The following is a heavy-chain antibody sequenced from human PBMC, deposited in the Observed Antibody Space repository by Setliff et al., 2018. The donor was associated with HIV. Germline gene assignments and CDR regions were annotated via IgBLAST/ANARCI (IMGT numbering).Heavy chain of an antibody. CDR1: GYSFTSYF. J-gene: IGHJ3*02. CDR3: ARAGGGATDQAFDI. V-gene: IGHV1-46*01. D-gene: IGHD2-2*01. CDR2: IDPNGGAT. Sequence: ASVKVSCKAFGYSFTSYFLHWVRQAPGQGLEWLGIIDPNGGATNNAQKLLGRLTVTTDTSTSTLYMELSNLRSDDTAVYYCARAGGGATDQAFDIWGQGTMVTVSS.